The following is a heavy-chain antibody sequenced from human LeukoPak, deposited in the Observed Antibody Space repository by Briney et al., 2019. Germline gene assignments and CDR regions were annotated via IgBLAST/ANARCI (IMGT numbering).Heavy chain of an antibody. Sequence: GGSLRLSCAASGFTFSSYSMNWVRQAPGKGLEWVSLISGDGGSTYYADSVKGRFTISRDNSKNSLYLQMNSLRTEDTALYYCAKENYYGSGSYYKELDYWGQGTLVTVSS. V-gene: IGHV3-43*02. D-gene: IGHD3-10*01. J-gene: IGHJ4*02. CDR2: ISGDGGST. CDR3: AKENYYGSGSYYKELDY. CDR1: GFTFSSYS.